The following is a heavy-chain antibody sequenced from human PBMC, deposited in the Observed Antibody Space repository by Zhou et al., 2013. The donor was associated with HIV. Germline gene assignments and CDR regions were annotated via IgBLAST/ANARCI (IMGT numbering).Heavy chain of an antibody. CDR3: ARETRPLGLSVYYYYYMDV. J-gene: IGHJ6*03. V-gene: IGHV1-69*09. CDR1: GGTFSSYA. D-gene: IGHD3-16*02. Sequence: QVQLVQSGAEVQKPGSSVKVSCKASGGTFSSYAISWVRQAPGQGLEWMGRIIPILGIANYAQKFQGRVTITADKSTSTAYMELSSLRSEDTAVYYCARETRPLGLSVYYYYYMDVWGKGTTVTVSS. CDR2: IIPILGIA.